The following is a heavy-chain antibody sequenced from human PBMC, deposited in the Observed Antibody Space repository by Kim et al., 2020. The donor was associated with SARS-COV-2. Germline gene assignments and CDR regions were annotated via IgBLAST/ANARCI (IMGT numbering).Heavy chain of an antibody. V-gene: IGHV3-21*01. CDR3: ARDSSWNDAGTTGY. J-gene: IGHJ4*02. CDR1: GFTFSSYS. CDR2: ISSSSSYI. Sequence: GGSLRLSCAASGFTFSSYSMNWVRQAPGKGLEWVSSISSSSSYIYYADSVKGRFTISRDNAKNSLYPQMNSLRAEDTAVYYCARDSSWNDAGTTGYWGQGTLVTVS. D-gene: IGHD1-1*01.